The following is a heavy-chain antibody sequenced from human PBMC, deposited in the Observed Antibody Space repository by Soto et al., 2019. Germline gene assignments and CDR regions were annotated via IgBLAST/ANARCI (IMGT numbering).Heavy chain of an antibody. CDR3: ARLEAGVKLDY. CDR2: INVGTDKT. Sequence: SVKVSCKTSGYSFIKSAIHWVRQAPGQRPEWMGWINVGTDKTKYSEKFQGRVTITTDTSASTAYMELTSLGSEDTAVYYCARLEAGVKLDYWGQGTPVTVSS. J-gene: IGHJ4*02. V-gene: IGHV1-3*01. CDR1: GYSFIKSA.